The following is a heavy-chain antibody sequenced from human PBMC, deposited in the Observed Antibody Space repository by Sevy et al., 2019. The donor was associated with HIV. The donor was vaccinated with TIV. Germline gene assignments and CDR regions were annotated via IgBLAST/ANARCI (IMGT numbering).Heavy chain of an antibody. Sequence: GGSLRLSCAASGFTFDDYGMSWVRQAPGKGLEWVSGINWNGGSTGYGDSVKGRFTISRDNAKNSLYLQMNSLRAEDTALYHCAREIYCSNNRCDTGDAFDIWGQGTMVTVSS. CDR1: GFTFDDYG. V-gene: IGHV3-20*01. J-gene: IGHJ3*02. CDR3: AREIYCSNNRCDTGDAFDI. CDR2: INWNGGST. D-gene: IGHD2-2*02.